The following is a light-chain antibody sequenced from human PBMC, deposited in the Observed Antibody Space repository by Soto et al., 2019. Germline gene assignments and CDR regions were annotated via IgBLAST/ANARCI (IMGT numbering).Light chain of an antibody. J-gene: IGLJ2*01. CDR1: SSDVGGYNY. CDR3: SSYISSSTLVV. Sequence: QSALTQPASVSGSPGQSITISCTGTSSDVGGYNYVSWYQQHPGKAPKLMIYDVSNRPSGVSNRFSGSKSGNTASLTISGLQAEDEADYYCSSYISSSTLVVFGGGTNVTVL. CDR2: DVS. V-gene: IGLV2-14*01.